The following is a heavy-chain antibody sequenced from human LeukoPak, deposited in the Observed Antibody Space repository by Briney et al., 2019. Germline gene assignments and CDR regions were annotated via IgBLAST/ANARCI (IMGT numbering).Heavy chain of an antibody. Sequence: GGSLRLSCAASGFTFSRHWMSWGRQAPGKGLEWVANIKQSGNEQYYVDSVKGRFTIARDNAKNSLSLQMTGLRAEDTAVYYCARIGYDLWSYYPGFDYWGQGTLVTVSS. J-gene: IGHJ4*02. V-gene: IGHV3-7*03. D-gene: IGHD3-3*01. CDR1: GFTFSRHW. CDR3: ARIGYDLWSYYPGFDY. CDR2: IKQSGNEQ.